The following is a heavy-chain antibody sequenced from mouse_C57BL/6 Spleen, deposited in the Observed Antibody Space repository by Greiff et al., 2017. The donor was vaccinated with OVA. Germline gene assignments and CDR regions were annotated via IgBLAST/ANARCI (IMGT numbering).Heavy chain of an antibody. J-gene: IGHJ2*01. CDR1: GFNIKDDY. Sequence: VQLQQSGAELVRPGASVKLSCTASGFNIKDDYMHWVKQRPEQDLEWIGWIDPENGDTEYASKFQGKATITADTSSNTAYLQLSSLTSEDTAVYYCTTGDYDGYWGQGTTLTVSS. CDR3: TTGDYDGY. V-gene: IGHV14-4*01. CDR2: IDPENGDT. D-gene: IGHD2-4*01.